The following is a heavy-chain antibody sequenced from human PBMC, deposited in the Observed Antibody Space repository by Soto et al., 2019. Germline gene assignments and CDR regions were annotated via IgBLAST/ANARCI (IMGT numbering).Heavy chain of an antibody. D-gene: IGHD2-15*01. CDR1: GGTFSSYA. CDR3: AKSATGYYYYGMDV. J-gene: IGHJ6*02. Sequence: ASVKVSCKASGGTFSSYAISWVRQAPGQGLEWMGGIIPIFGTANYAQKFQGRVTITADESTSTAYMELSSLRSEDTAVYYCAKSATGYYYYGMDVWGQGTTVTVSS. CDR2: IIPIFGTA. V-gene: IGHV1-69*13.